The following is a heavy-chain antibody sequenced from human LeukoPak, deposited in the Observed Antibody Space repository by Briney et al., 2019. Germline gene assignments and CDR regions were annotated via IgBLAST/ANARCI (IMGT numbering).Heavy chain of an antibody. V-gene: IGHV1-2*06. CDR1: GYTFAGYY. CDR2: INPNSGGT. D-gene: IGHD3-10*01. J-gene: IGHJ4*02. CDR3: ARRVEAYGFDY. Sequence: GASVKVSCKASGYTFAGYYMHWVRQAPGQGLEWMGRINPNSGGTNYAQKFQGRVTMTRDTSISTAYMELSRLRSDDTAVYYCARRVEAYGFDYWGQGTLVTVSS.